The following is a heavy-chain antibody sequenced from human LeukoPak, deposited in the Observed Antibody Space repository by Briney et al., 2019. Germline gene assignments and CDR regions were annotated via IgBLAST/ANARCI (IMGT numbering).Heavy chain of an antibody. J-gene: IGHJ4*02. CDR1: GFTFSAYN. Sequence: GGSLRLSCAASGFTFSAYNMNWVRQAPGKGLEWVASISSISTYIWYADSVKGRFTTSRDNTKKSLYLEMNSLRAEDTAVYYCARGFSSGWYYLDYWGQGTLVTVSS. D-gene: IGHD6-19*01. CDR3: ARGFSSGWYYLDY. V-gene: IGHV3-21*01. CDR2: ISSISTYI.